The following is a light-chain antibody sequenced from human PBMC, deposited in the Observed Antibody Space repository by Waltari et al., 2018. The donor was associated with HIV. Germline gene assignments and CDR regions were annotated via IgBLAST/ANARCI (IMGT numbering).Light chain of an antibody. CDR1: QSVTSN. V-gene: IGKV3-15*01. J-gene: IGKJ1*01. Sequence: EIVMTQYPATLSVSPGERATLSCRASQSVTSNLAWYQQKPGQAPRLLIYGASTRATGIPARFSGGGSGTEFTLTIRSLQSEDFAVYYCQQYNNWPPTFGQGTKVEIK. CDR2: GAS. CDR3: QQYNNWPPT.